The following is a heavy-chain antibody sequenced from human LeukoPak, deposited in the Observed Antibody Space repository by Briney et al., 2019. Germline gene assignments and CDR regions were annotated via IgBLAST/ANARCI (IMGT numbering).Heavy chain of an antibody. D-gene: IGHD2-2*01. J-gene: IGHJ4*02. CDR1: GGSFSGYY. V-gene: IGHV4-34*01. CDR2: INQSGST. CDR3: ARAMPDCSSTSCYSV. Sequence: SETLSLTCAVYGGSFSGYYWSWIRQPPGKGLEWIGEINQSGSTNYNPSLKSRVTISVDTSKNQFSLKLSSVTAADTAVYYCARAMPDCSSTSCYSVWGQGTLVTVSS.